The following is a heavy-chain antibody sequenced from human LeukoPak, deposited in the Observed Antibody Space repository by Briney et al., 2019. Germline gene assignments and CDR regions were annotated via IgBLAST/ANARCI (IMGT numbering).Heavy chain of an antibody. CDR1: GFTFSSYA. CDR3: AKVRPSGSYYFDY. CDR2: ISGSGGST. D-gene: IGHD3-10*01. J-gene: IGHJ4*02. V-gene: IGHV3-23*01. Sequence: GGSLRLSCAASGFTFSSYAMSWVRQAPGKGLEWVSSISGSGGSTYYADSVRGRFTISRDNSKNMLYLEMNSLRAEDTAVYYCAKVRPSGSYYFDYWGQGTLVTVSS.